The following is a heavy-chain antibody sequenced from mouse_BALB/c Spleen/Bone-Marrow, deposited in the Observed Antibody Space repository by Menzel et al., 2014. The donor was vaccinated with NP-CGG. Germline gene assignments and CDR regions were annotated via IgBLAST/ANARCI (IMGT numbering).Heavy chain of an antibody. D-gene: IGHD1-1*01. CDR1: GFTFSSFA. CDR2: ISSGSSTI. Sequence: EVQVVESGGGLVQPGGSRKLSCAASGFTFSSFAMHWVRQAPEKGLEWVAYISSGSSTIYYADTVMGRFTISRDNPKNTLFLQMTSLRSEDTAMYYCARSGSSSGYFDYWGQGTTLTVSS. V-gene: IGHV5-17*02. J-gene: IGHJ2*01. CDR3: ARSGSSSGYFDY.